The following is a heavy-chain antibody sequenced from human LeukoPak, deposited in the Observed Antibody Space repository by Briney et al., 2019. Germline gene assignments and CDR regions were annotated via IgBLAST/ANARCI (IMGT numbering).Heavy chain of an antibody. D-gene: IGHD3-16*01. CDR1: GGSITGYY. Sequence: SETLCLTCTASGGSITGYYWSWIRQPPGKELEGVGNIYHDGSTYYNPSLKSRVSISVDTSKNQFSLKLTTVTAADTAIYYCARDLGSWPHVTLDIWGHGTLVTVSS. CDR3: ARDLGSWPHVTLDI. CDR2: IYHDGST. J-gene: IGHJ3*02. V-gene: IGHV4-59*12.